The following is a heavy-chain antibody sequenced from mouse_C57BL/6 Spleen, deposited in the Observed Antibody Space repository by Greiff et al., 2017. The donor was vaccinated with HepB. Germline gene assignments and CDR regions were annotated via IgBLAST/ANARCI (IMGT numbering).Heavy chain of an antibody. Sequence: QVQLQQSGPGLVQPSQSLSITCTVSGFSLTSYGVHWVRQSPGKGLEWLGVIWSGGRTDYNAAFISRLSISKDNSTSQVFFKMNSLQADDTAIYYCASNLYYDYDEYYFDDWGQGTTLAVSS. V-gene: IGHV2-2*01. J-gene: IGHJ2*01. CDR3: ASNLYYDYDEYYFDD. CDR2: IWSGGRT. D-gene: IGHD2-4*01. CDR1: GFSLTSYG.